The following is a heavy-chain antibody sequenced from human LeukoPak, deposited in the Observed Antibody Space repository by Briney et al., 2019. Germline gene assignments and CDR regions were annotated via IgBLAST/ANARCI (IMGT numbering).Heavy chain of an antibody. CDR3: AHYKKNSYYSGMAV. V-gene: IGHV1-69*04. D-gene: IGHD3-10*01. CDR1: GGTFSSYA. Sequence: SVKVSCKASGGTFSSYAISWVRQAPGQGLEWMGRIIPILGIANYAQKFQGRVTITADKSTSTAYMELSSLRSEDTAVYYCAHYKKNSYYSGMAVGGQGPTVTVPS. CDR2: IIPILGIA. J-gene: IGHJ6*02.